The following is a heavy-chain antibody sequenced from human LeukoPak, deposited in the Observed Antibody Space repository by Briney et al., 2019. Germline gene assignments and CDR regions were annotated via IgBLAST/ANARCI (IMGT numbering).Heavy chain of an antibody. CDR2: MNPNSGNT. CDR1: GYTFTSYD. D-gene: IGHD1-26*01. Sequence: ASVKVSCKASGYTFTSYDINWVRQATGQGLEWMGWMNPNSGNTGYAQKFQGRVTMTRNTSISTAYMELSSLRSEDTAVYYCARAPEWELLSEDYWGQGTLVTVSS. J-gene: IGHJ4*02. CDR3: ARAPEWELLSEDY. V-gene: IGHV1-8*01.